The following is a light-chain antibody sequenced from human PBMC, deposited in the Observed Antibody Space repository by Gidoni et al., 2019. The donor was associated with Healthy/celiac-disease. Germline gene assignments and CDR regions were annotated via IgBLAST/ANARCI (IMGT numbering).Light chain of an antibody. CDR1: SSDVGGYNS. V-gene: IGLV2-14*01. Sequence: QSALTQPASVYGSPGQSITISCTGTSSDVGGYNSVSCYQQHPGKAPKLMIYAFSNRPTAVSIRFSVSKSGNSASLTISRRQAEEEAEYYCSSYTSGSTLVVFGGGTKLTVL. CDR3: SSYTSGSTLVV. CDR2: AFS. J-gene: IGLJ2*01.